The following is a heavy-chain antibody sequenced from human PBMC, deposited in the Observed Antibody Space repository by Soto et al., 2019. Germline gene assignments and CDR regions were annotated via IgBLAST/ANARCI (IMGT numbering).Heavy chain of an antibody. Sequence: ASXKVCWKAFGFTFTTSAVQWVRQARGQRLEWIGWIAVGSGNTNYAQKFQERVTITRDMSTRTVYMELSSLRAEDTAVYYCARVHSSSYHYFDYWGQGTLVTVSS. V-gene: IGHV1-58*01. CDR1: GFTFTTSA. CDR2: IAVGSGNT. CDR3: ARVHSSSYHYFDY. J-gene: IGHJ4*02. D-gene: IGHD6-13*01.